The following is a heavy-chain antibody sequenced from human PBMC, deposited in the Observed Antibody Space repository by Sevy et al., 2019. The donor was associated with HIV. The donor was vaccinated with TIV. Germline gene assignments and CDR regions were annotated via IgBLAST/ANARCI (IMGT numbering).Heavy chain of an antibody. V-gene: IGHV4-38-2*01. CDR3: ARGPIQLWLYFDY. D-gene: IGHD5-18*01. CDR2: IYHSGST. J-gene: IGHJ4*02. CDR1: GYSISSGYY. Sequence: SETLSLTCAVSGYSISSGYYWGWIRQPPGKGLEWIGSIYHSGSTYYNPSLKSRVTISVDTSKNQFSLKLSSVTAADTAVYYCARGPIQLWLYFDYWGQGTLVTVSS.